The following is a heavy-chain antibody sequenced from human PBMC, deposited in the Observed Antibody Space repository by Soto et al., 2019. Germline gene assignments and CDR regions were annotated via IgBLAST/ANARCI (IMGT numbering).Heavy chain of an antibody. V-gene: IGHV3-30-3*01. CDR2: ISYDGSNK. J-gene: IGHJ3*02. CDR1: GFTFSSYA. CDR3: ASDRITMIVVVTDAFDI. D-gene: IGHD3-22*01. Sequence: QVQLVESGGGVVQPGRSLRLSCAASGFTFSSYAMHWVRQAPGKGLEWVAVISYDGSNKYYADSVKGRFTISRDNSKNTLYLQMNSLRAEDTAVYYCASDRITMIVVVTDAFDIWGQGTMVTVSS.